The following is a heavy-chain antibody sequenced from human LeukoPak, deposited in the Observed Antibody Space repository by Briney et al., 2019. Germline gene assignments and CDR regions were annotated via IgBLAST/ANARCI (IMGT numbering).Heavy chain of an antibody. V-gene: IGHV3-23*01. Sequence: PGGSLRLSCAASGFTFSSYAMSWVRQAPGKGLEWVSGITGSGSGTYYADSVKGRFTISRDNARNSLSLQMNSLRAEDTAVYYCARYRFVVGATDSFDIWGQGTMVTVSS. CDR2: ITGSGSGT. J-gene: IGHJ3*02. CDR3: ARYRFVVGATDSFDI. CDR1: GFTFSSYA. D-gene: IGHD1-26*01.